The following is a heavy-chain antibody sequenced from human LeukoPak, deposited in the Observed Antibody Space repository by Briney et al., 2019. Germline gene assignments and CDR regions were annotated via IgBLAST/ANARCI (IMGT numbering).Heavy chain of an antibody. D-gene: IGHD3-16*01. CDR1: GGSIGSYSYY. CDR2: IYYNGNP. V-gene: IGHV4-39*01. Sequence: SETLSLTCTVSGGSIGSYSYYWGWIRQPPGKGLEWIGSIYYNGNPYYTPSLKSRVTISIDTSKNQFSLRLTSVTAADTAVYYCARALPLTGFDPWGQGTLVTVSS. CDR3: ARALPLTGFDP. J-gene: IGHJ5*02.